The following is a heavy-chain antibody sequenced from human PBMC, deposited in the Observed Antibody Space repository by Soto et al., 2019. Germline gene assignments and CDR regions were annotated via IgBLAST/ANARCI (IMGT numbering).Heavy chain of an antibody. CDR3: ARGDLGYCISTSCKAYNWFDP. CDR1: GYTFTSYG. J-gene: IGHJ5*02. V-gene: IGHV1-18*01. D-gene: IGHD2-2*01. Sequence: QVQLVQSGAEVKKPGASVKVSCKASGYTFTSYGISWVRQAPGQGLEWMGWISAYNGNTNYAQKLQGRVTMTTDTSPNIGYRELRSLRSDDTAVYYCARGDLGYCISTSCKAYNWFDPWGQGTLVTVSS. CDR2: ISAYNGNT.